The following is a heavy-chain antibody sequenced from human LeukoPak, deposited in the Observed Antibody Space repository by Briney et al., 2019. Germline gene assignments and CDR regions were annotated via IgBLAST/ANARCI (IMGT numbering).Heavy chain of an antibody. V-gene: IGHV4-4*02. J-gene: IGHJ6*04. CDR1: GGSISSSKW. Sequence: PSGTLSLTCAVSGGSISSSKWWSWVRQPPGKGLEWIGEIYHSGSTNYNPSLKSRVTISVDKSKNQFSLKLSSVTAADTAVYYCARDQVVPAALRSGSDIREYYYYYGMDVWGKGTTVTVSS. D-gene: IGHD2-2*01. CDR3: ARDQVVPAALRSGSDIREYYYYYGMDV. CDR2: IYHSGST.